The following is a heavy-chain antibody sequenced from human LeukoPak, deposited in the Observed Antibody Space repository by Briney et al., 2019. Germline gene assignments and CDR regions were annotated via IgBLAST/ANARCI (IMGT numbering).Heavy chain of an antibody. CDR3: ARLLVMRTDDTDY. J-gene: IGHJ4*02. Sequence: ASVKVSCKASGYTFTGYYMHWVRQAPGQGLEWMGWINPNSGGTNYAQKFQGRVTMTRDTSISTAYMELSRLRSDDTAVYYCARLLVMRTDDTDYWGQGTLVTVSS. CDR2: INPNSGGT. CDR1: GYTFTGYY. D-gene: IGHD3-16*01. V-gene: IGHV1-2*02.